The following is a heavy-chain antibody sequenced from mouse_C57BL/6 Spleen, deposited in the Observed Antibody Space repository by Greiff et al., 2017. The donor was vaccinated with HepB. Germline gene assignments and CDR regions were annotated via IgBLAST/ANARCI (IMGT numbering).Heavy chain of an antibody. CDR1: GYTFTDYY. V-gene: IGHV1-19*01. D-gene: IGHD2-2*01. J-gene: IGHJ2*01. CDR3: ARKIYYGYDAGFDY. CDR2: INPYNGGT. Sequence: EVKLMESGPVLVKPGASVKMSCKASGYTFTDYYMNWVKQSHGKSLEWIGVINPYNGGTSYNQKFKGKATLTVDKSSSTAYMELNSLTSEDSAVYYCARKIYYGYDAGFDYWGQGTTLTVSS.